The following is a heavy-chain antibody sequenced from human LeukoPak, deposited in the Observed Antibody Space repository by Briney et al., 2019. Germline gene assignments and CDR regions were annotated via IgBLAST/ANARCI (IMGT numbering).Heavy chain of an antibody. J-gene: IGHJ4*02. Sequence: ASVKVSCKASGYTFTGYYMHWVRQAPGQGLEWMGWINPNSWGTNYAQKFQGRVTMTRDTSISTAYMELSRLRSDETAVYYCARSSGYYYVPFDYWGQGTLVTVSS. CDR3: ARSSGYYYVPFDY. D-gene: IGHD3-22*01. CDR1: GYTFTGYY. CDR2: INPNSWGT. V-gene: IGHV1-2*02.